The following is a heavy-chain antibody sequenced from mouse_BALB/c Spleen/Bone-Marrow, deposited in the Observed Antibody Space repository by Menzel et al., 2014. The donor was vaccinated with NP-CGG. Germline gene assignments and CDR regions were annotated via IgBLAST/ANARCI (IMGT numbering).Heavy chain of an antibody. V-gene: IGHV1S56*01. D-gene: IGHD1-1*01. J-gene: IGHJ1*01. CDR3: ARGSSFSYWYFDV. Sequence: VQLQQSGPELVKPGASVKVSCKASGYSFTSYYIHWVKQRPGQGLEWIGWIYPGDGSSKYNEKFKGKTTLTADKSSSTVYMLISSLTSEDSAIYFCARGSSFSYWYFDVWGAGTTVTVSS. CDR2: IYPGDGSS. CDR1: GYSFTSYY.